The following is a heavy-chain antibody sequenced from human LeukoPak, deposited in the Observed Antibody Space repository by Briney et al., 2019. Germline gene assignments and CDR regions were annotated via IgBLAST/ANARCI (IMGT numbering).Heavy chain of an antibody. CDR3: AKDVRSVGARGNYFDY. Sequence: GGSLRLSCVVSGFTFSSYVMSWVRQAPGKGLEWVSAISGSGGSTYYADSVKGRFTISRDNSKNTLYLQMNSLRAEDTAVYYCAKDVRSVGARGNYFDYWGQGTLVTVSS. CDR1: GFTFSSYV. J-gene: IGHJ4*02. CDR2: ISGSGGST. V-gene: IGHV3-23*01. D-gene: IGHD1-26*01.